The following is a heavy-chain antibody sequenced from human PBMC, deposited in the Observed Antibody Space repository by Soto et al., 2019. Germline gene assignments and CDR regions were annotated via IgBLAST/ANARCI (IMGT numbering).Heavy chain of an antibody. CDR1: SGSISSTSYY. J-gene: IGHJ6*02. V-gene: IGHV4-39*01. CDR2: IYYDGTT. CDR3: ARQGRNTKRVLVKHYAADF. Sequence: SETLSLTCTVSSGSISSTSYYWAWIRQPPGKGLEWIGAIYYDGTTYYTESLKSRVSISVDTSKNQFSLKVNSVTAADTAVYFCARQGRNTKRVLVKHYAADFWGRGTAVTVSS. D-gene: IGHD3-22*01.